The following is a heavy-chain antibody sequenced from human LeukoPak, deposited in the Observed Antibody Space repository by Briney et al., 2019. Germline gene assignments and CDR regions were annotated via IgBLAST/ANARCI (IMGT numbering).Heavy chain of an antibody. Sequence: PGGSLRLSCAASGFIFSSYGMHWVRQAPGKGLEWVAVISHDGSSEYYADSVKGRFTISRDNSKNTLYLQMNSLRAEDTAVYYCAKVGPMVRGVPHWGQGTLVTVSS. CDR1: GFIFSSYG. D-gene: IGHD3-10*01. CDR3: AKVGPMVRGVPH. J-gene: IGHJ4*02. V-gene: IGHV3-30*18. CDR2: ISHDGSSE.